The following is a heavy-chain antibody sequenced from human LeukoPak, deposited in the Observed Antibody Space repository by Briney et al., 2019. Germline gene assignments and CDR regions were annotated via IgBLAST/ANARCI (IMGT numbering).Heavy chain of an antibody. CDR3: ARHRAPLVATTEFFDY. D-gene: IGHD5-12*01. CDR1: GGSISSSSYY. CDR2: IYYSGST. Sequence: SETLSLTCTVSGGSISSSSYYWGWIRQPPGKGLEWIGSIYYSGSTYYNPSLKSRVTISVDTSKNQFSLKLSSVTAADTAVYYCARHRAPLVATTEFFDYWGQGTLVTVSS. J-gene: IGHJ4*02. V-gene: IGHV4-39*01.